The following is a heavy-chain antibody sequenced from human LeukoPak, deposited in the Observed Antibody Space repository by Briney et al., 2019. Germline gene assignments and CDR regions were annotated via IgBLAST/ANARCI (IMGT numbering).Heavy chain of an antibody. Sequence: SVKVSCKASGGTFSSYAISWVRQAPGQGLEWMGGIIPIFGTANYAQKFQGRVTITADKSTSTAYMELSSLRSEDTAVYYCARDPTRIVGVSTFDYWGQGTLVTVSS. CDR3: ARDPTRIVGVSTFDY. CDR2: IIPIFGTA. CDR1: GGTFSSYA. D-gene: IGHD1-26*01. J-gene: IGHJ4*02. V-gene: IGHV1-69*06.